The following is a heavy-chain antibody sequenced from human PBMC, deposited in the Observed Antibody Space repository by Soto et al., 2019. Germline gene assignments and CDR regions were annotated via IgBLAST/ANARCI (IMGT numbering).Heavy chain of an antibody. CDR1: GGSISSYY. D-gene: IGHD3-10*01. CDR2: IYYSGST. CDR3: ARSGQLLWFGESYFDY. Sequence: SQTLSLTCTVSGGSISSYYWSWIRQPPGKGLEWIGYIYYSGSTNYNPSLKSRVTISVDTSKNQFSLKLSSVTAADTAVYYCARSGQLLWFGESYFDYWGQGTLVTVSS. J-gene: IGHJ4*02. V-gene: IGHV4-59*01.